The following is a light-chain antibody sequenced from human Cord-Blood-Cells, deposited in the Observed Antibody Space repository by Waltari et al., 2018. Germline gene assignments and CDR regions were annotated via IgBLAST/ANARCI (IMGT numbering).Light chain of an antibody. CDR3: QQSYSTPWT. V-gene: IGKV1-39*01. Sequence: DIQMTQSPSSLSASVGDRVTITCRASQSISSYLNCYQQNPGKSPKLLIYAASSLQSGVPSRFSGSGSGTDFTLTISSLQPEDFATYYCQQSYSTPWTFGQGTKVEIK. J-gene: IGKJ1*01. CDR2: AAS. CDR1: QSISSY.